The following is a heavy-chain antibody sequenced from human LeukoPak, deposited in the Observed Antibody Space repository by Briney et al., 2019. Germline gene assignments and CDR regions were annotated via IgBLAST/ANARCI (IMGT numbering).Heavy chain of an antibody. J-gene: IGHJ4*02. D-gene: IGHD2-15*01. V-gene: IGHV3-30-3*01. CDR2: ISYDGSNK. CDR3: AKGVDYCSGGSCPADY. CDR1: GFTFSSYA. Sequence: GGSLRLSCAASGFTFSSYAMHWVRQAPGKGLEWVAVISYDGSNKYYADSVKGRFTISRDNSKNTLFLQMNSLRAEDTAVYYCAKGVDYCSGGSCPADYWGPGTLVTVSS.